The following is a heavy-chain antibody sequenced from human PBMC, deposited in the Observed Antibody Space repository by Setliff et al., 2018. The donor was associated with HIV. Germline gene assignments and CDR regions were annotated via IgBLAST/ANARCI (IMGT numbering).Heavy chain of an antibody. CDR2: ISHNGSET. D-gene: IGHD1-26*01. CDR1: EFTFSKYA. J-gene: IGHJ4*02. V-gene: IGHV3-23*01. CDR3: AKGGKGYSGRYYFDY. Sequence: GGSLRLSCTGSEFTFSKYAMSWVRQAPGKGLEWVSGISHNGSETHYTDSLKGRFTISRDSSKNTLFLQMNSLRAEDTAVYYCAKGGKGYSGRYYFDYWGQGTQVTVSS.